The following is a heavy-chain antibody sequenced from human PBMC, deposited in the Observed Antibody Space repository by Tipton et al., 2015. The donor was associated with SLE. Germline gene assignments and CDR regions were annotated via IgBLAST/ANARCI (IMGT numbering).Heavy chain of an antibody. Sequence: TLSLTCTVSGGSVNSTTYYWVWIRQPPGKGLEWIGSIYSGGITHYSPSLKSRVIMSVDTSKNQFSLSLRSVTAADTAVYYCTRASWRGYFDYWGQGTLVTVSS. CDR3: TRASWRGYFDY. CDR1: GGSVNSTTYY. V-gene: IGHV4-39*01. D-gene: IGHD3-3*01. J-gene: IGHJ4*02. CDR2: IYSGGIT.